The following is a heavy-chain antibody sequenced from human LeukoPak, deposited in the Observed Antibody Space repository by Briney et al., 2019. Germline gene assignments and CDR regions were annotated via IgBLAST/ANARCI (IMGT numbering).Heavy chain of an antibody. V-gene: IGHV3-74*03. J-gene: IGHJ4*02. Sequence: GGSLRLSCVASGFTFSAHWMHWVRQGAGKGLVWVSRINDDGSITTYADSVMGRFTISGDNAKNTVYLQMNSLRAEDTAIYYCAREVTTSEAYYFDFWGQGILVTVSS. D-gene: IGHD2/OR15-2a*01. CDR1: GFTFSAHW. CDR2: INDDGSIT. CDR3: AREVTTSEAYYFDF.